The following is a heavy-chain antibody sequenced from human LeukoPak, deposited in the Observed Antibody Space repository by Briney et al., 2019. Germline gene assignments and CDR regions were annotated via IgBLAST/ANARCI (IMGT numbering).Heavy chain of an antibody. CDR1: GFAFSSYS. CDR2: ITASGTAM. V-gene: IGHV3-48*01. CDR3: ASSDQWHTWYFDL. D-gene: IGHD6-19*01. Sequence: GGSLRLSCAASGFAFSSYSMNWVRQAPGKGLEWVSHITASGTAMFYADSVKGRFTISRDNAKNSLYLQMNSLRAEDTAVYYCASSDQWHTWYFDLWGRGTLVTVSS. J-gene: IGHJ2*01.